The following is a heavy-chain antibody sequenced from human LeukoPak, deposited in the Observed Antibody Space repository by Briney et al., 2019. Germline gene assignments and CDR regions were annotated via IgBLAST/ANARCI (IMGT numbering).Heavy chain of an antibody. CDR1: GGSISSGSYY. CDR2: IYTSGST. V-gene: IGHV4-61*02. D-gene: IGHD4-17*01. Sequence: SETLSLTCTVSGGSISSGSYYWSWIRQPAGKGLEWIGRIYTSGSTNYNPSLKSRVTISVDTSKNQFSLKLSSVTAADTAVYYCARDRGKDYGDYVDWFDPWGQGTLVTVSS. CDR3: ARDRGKDYGDYVDWFDP. J-gene: IGHJ5*02.